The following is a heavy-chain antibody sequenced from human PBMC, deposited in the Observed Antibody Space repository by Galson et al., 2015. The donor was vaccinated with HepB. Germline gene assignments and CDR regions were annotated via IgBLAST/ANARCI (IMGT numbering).Heavy chain of an antibody. CDR2: IKQDGSEK. J-gene: IGHJ4*02. CDR3: ARSGNYYDSSGYYVASGY. V-gene: IGHV3-7*03. D-gene: IGHD3-22*01. Sequence: SLRLSCAAPGFTFSSYWMSWVRQAPGKGLEWVANIKQDGSEKYYVDSVKGRFTISRDNAKNSLYLQMNSLRAEDTAVYYCARSGNYYDSSGYYVASGYWGQGTLVTVSS. CDR1: GFTFSSYW.